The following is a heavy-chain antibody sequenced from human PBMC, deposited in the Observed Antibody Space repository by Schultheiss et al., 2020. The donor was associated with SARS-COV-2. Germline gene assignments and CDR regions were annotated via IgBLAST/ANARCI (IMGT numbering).Heavy chain of an antibody. D-gene: IGHD6-13*01. J-gene: IGHJ6*02. V-gene: IGHV3-74*01. CDR1: GFTFNSYW. Sequence: GESLKISCEASGFTFNSYWMHWVRQAPGTGLEWVSHIRSDGSGTTYADSVKGRFTISRDNAKNSLYLQMNSLRAEDTAVYYCARGSSSSWYVGHYYYGMDVWGQGTTVTVSS. CDR2: IRSDGSGT. CDR3: ARGSSSSWYVGHYYYGMDV.